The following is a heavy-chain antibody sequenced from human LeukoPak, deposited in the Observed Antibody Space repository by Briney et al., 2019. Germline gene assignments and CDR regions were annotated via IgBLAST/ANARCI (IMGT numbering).Heavy chain of an antibody. J-gene: IGHJ6*02. V-gene: IGHV1-18*01. D-gene: IGHD2-2*01. CDR3: ARFLVRAPQYQLLSDYYYYYGMDV. CDR1: GYTFTSYG. CDR2: ISAYNGNT. Sequence: GASVKVSCKASGYTFTSYGISWVRQAPGQGLEWMGWISAYNGNTNYAQKLQGRVTMTTDTSTSTAYMGLRSLRSDDTAVYYCARFLVRAPQYQLLSDYYYYYGMDVWGQGTTVTVSS.